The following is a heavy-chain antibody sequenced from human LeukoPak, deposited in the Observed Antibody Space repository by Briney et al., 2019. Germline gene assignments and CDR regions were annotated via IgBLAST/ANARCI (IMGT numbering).Heavy chain of an antibody. Sequence: GASVKVSCKASGYTFTGYYMHWVRQAPGQGLEWMGWINPNSGGTNYAQEFQGRVTMTRDTSISTAYMELSRLRSDDTAVYYCARGTEEYYDSSGYYYRWGQGTLVTVSS. CDR1: GYTFTGYY. D-gene: IGHD3-22*01. J-gene: IGHJ4*02. CDR3: ARGTEEYYDSSGYYYR. CDR2: INPNSGGT. V-gene: IGHV1-2*02.